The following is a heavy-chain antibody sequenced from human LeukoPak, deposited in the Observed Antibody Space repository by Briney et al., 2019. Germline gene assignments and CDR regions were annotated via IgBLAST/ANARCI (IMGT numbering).Heavy chain of an antibody. CDR3: ASNVVVTAIALDS. V-gene: IGHV3-48*03. CDR1: GFTFSSYE. CDR2: ISSSGSTI. D-gene: IGHD2-21*02. J-gene: IGHJ4*02. Sequence: PGGSLRLSCAASGFTFSSYEMNWVRQAPGKGLEWVSYISSSGSTIYYADSVKGRFAISRDNAKNSLYLQMNSLRAEDTAVYYCASNVVVTAIALDSWGQGTLVTVSS.